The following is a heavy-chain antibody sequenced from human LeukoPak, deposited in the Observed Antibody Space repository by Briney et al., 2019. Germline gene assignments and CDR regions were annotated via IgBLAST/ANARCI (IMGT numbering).Heavy chain of an antibody. D-gene: IGHD3-22*01. CDR1: GFTFSSYW. CDR3: ARESRDYYDSSGYDY. J-gene: IGHJ4*02. CDR2: IKQDGSVK. Sequence: GGSLRLSCAASGFTFSSYWMSWVRQAPGKGLEWVASIKQDGSVKYYVDSVKGRFTISRDNAKNSLYLQMNSLRAEDTAVYYCARESRDYYDSSGYDYWGQGTLVTVSS. V-gene: IGHV3-7*03.